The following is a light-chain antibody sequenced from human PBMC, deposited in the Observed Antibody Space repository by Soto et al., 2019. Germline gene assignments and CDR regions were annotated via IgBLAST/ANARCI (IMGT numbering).Light chain of an antibody. Sequence: IVLTQSPGTLSLSPGERATLSCRASQSVSCSNLAWYQQKPGQAPRLLIYGASSRATGIPDRFSGTGSGTEFTLTRSRLEPEDFAVYYFQQDGSSQGTFGQGTRLAIK. V-gene: IGKV3-20*01. CDR1: QSVSCSN. CDR3: QQDGSSQGT. CDR2: GAS. J-gene: IGKJ5*01.